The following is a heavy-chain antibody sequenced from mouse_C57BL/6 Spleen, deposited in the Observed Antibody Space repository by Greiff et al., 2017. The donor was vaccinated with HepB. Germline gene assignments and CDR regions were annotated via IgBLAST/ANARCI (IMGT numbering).Heavy chain of an antibody. Sequence: EVQLVESGGGLVKPGGSLKLSCAASGFTFSDYGMHWVRQAPEKGLEWVAYISSGSSTIYYADTVKGRFTISRDNAKNTLFLQMTSLRSEDTALYYCASIYDGYLAWFAYWGQGPLVTVSA. CDR2: ISSGSSTI. CDR3: ASIYDGYLAWFAY. D-gene: IGHD2-3*01. V-gene: IGHV5-17*01. CDR1: GFTFSDYG. J-gene: IGHJ3*01.